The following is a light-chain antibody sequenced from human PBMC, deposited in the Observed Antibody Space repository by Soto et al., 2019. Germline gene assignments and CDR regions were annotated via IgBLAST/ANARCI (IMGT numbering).Light chain of an antibody. Sequence: EVVLTQSPATLSVSAGGTVTLSCRASQSVRTNVAWYQQIPGQAPRLLVYGASTRATGVPARFTGSGSGIEFSLTISSLLSEDSAFYYSQQYFNWPLTWTFGPGTKV. CDR2: GAS. CDR3: QQYFNWPLTWT. J-gene: IGKJ1*01. CDR1: QSVRTN. V-gene: IGKV3-15*01.